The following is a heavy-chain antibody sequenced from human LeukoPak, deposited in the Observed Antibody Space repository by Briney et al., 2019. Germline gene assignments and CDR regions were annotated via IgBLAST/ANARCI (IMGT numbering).Heavy chain of an antibody. CDR3: ARLGLSKYYFDY. CDR1: GYTFTSYG. D-gene: IGHD2/OR15-2a*01. CDR2: ISANNGNT. V-gene: IGHV1-18*01. J-gene: IGHJ4*02. Sequence: SVTVSCKASGYTFTSYGVTWVRQAPGQGLDWMGWISANNGNTNYAQKFQDRVTMTTDTSTTTAYMELTSLRSDDTAVHYCARLGLSKYYFDYWGEGTLVTVSS.